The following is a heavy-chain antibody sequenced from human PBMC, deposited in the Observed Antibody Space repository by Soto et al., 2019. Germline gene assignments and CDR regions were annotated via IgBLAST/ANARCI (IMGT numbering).Heavy chain of an antibody. D-gene: IGHD2-15*01. CDR3: ARACSGGSCYSPYGMDV. CDR2: ISSSSSYI. J-gene: IGHJ6*02. V-gene: IGHV3-21*01. CDR1: GFTFSSYS. Sequence: GGSLRLSCAASGFTFSSYSMNWVRQAPGKGLEWVSSISSSSSYIYYADSVKGRFTISRDNAKNSLYLQMNSLRAEDTAVYYCARACSGGSCYSPYGMDVWGQGTTVTVSS.